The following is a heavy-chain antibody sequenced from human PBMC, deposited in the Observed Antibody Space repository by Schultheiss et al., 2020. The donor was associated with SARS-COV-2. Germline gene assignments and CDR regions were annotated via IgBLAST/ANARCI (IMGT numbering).Heavy chain of an antibody. V-gene: IGHV3-48*02. Sequence: GGSLRLSCAASGFTFSSYGMSWVRQAPGKGLEWVSYITSSSSGRNSVIYYLDSVKGRFTISRDNAKNSLYLQMNTLRDEDTAVYYCARGYCGGDCQGRSRLFDIWGQGTMVTVSS. CDR3: ARGYCGGDCQGRSRLFDI. J-gene: IGHJ3*02. D-gene: IGHD2-21*02. CDR1: GFTFSSYG. CDR2: ITSSSSGRNSVI.